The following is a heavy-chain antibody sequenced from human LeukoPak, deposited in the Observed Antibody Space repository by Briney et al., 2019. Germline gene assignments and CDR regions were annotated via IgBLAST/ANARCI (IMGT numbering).Heavy chain of an antibody. V-gene: IGHV3-15*01. D-gene: IGHD3-10*01. J-gene: IGHJ4*02. CDR3: TTDRGTGVRGY. Sequence: PGGSLRLSCAASGFTFPNAWVNWVRQAPGKGLEWVGHIKSKGNGGTIDYAAPVKGRFTISGDDSKNTVYLQMNSLEIEDTAVYFCTTDRGTGVRGYWGQGTLVTVSS. CDR1: GFTFPNAW. CDR2: IKSKGNGGTI.